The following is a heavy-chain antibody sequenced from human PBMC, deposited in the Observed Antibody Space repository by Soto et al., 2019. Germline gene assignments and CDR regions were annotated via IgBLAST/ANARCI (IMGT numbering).Heavy chain of an antibody. J-gene: IGHJ4*02. CDR1: GYSFTTYG. CDR3: VRGGYYDILTGYFRPLDY. Sequence: ASVKVSCKTSGYSFTTYGVSWLRQAPGQGLEWMGWTSSNNGNTKYAQKFQGRVTMTTDKSTNTAHMELRSLRSDDTAVYYCVRGGYYDILTGYFRPLDYWGQGTLVTVSS. CDR2: TSSNNGNT. D-gene: IGHD3-9*01. V-gene: IGHV1-18*01.